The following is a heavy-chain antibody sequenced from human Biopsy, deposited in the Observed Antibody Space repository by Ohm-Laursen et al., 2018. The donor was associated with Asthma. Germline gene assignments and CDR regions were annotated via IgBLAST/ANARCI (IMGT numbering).Heavy chain of an antibody. V-gene: IGHV4-61*08. D-gene: IGHD2-21*02. CDR3: ARGVDRVTGLLDHFDS. CDR2: VYYSGST. Sequence: SDTLSLTCTVSGGSINIGDYYWSWIRQPPGKGLESIGHVYYSGSTNYNPSLKSRATISIDASKNQFSLKLTSVTAADTAVYYCARGVDRVTGLLDHFDSWGQGTLVTVSS. J-gene: IGHJ4*02. CDR1: GGSINIGDYY.